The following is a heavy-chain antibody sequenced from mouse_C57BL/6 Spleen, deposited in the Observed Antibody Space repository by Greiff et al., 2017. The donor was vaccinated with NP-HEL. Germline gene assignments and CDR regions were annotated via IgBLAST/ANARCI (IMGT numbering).Heavy chain of an antibody. D-gene: IGHD6-5*01. CDR3: ARWDGLYYYAMDY. J-gene: IGHJ4*01. V-gene: IGHV1-64*01. CDR2: IHPNSGST. CDR1: GYTFTSYW. Sequence: QVQPQQPGAELVKPGASVKLSCKASGYTFTSYWMHWVKQRPGQGLEWIGMIHPNSGSTNYNEKFKSKATLTVDKSSSTAYMQLSSLTSEDSAVYYCARWDGLYYYAMDYWGQGTSVTVSS.